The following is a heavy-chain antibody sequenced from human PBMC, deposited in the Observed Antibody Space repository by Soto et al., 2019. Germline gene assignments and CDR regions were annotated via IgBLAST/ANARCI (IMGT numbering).Heavy chain of an antibody. J-gene: IGHJ5*02. CDR3: ARIDYYDSSGYRDNWFEP. CDR1: VGSISSGGYS. D-gene: IGHD3-22*01. V-gene: IGHV4-30-2*01. Sequence: PSETLSLTCAFSVGSISSGGYSCSWIRQPPWKGLEWIGYIYHSGSTYYNPSLKSRVTISVDRSKNQFSLKLSSVTAADTAVYYCARIDYYDSSGYRDNWFEPWGQGTLVNVS. CDR2: IYHSGST.